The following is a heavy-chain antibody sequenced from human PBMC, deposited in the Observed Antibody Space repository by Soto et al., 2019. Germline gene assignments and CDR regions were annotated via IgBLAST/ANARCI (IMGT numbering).Heavy chain of an antibody. Sequence: QVQLVESGGGVVQPGRSLRLSCAASGFTFSSYGMHWVRQAPGKGLEWVAGIWYDGSNKYYADSVKGRFTISRDNSKNTLYLQMNSLRAEDTAVYYCARELGGYCSGGSCYIGYYYYGMDVWGQGTTVTVSS. V-gene: IGHV3-33*01. D-gene: IGHD2-15*01. J-gene: IGHJ6*02. CDR3: ARELGGYCSGGSCYIGYYYYGMDV. CDR2: IWYDGSNK. CDR1: GFTFSSYG.